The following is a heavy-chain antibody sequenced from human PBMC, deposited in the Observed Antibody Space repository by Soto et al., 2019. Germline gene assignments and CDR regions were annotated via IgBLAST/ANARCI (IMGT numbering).Heavy chain of an antibody. CDR1: GFTFSSYS. D-gene: IGHD2-15*01. J-gene: IGHJ3*02. V-gene: IGHV3-21*01. CDR3: ARGVVVAATPLPDDAFDI. CDR2: ISSSSSYI. Sequence: GGSLRLSCAASGFTFSSYSMNWVRQAPGKGLEWVSSISSSSSYIYYADSVKGRFTISRDNAKNSLYLQMNSLRAEDTAVYYCARGVVVAATPLPDDAFDIWGQGTMVTVSS.